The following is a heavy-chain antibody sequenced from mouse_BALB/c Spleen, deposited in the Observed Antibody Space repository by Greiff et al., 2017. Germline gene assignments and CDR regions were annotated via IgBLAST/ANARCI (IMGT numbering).Heavy chain of an antibody. CDR1: GYAFSSYW. Sequence: VQRVESGAELVRPGSSVKISCKASGYAFSSYWMNWVKQRPGQGLEWIGQIYPGDGDTNYNGKFKGKATLTADKSSSTAYMQLSSLTSEDSAVYFCARSDDYDRVYAMDYWGQGTSVTVSS. CDR2: IYPGDGDT. J-gene: IGHJ4*01. CDR3: ARSDDYDRVYAMDY. V-gene: IGHV1-80*01. D-gene: IGHD2-4*01.